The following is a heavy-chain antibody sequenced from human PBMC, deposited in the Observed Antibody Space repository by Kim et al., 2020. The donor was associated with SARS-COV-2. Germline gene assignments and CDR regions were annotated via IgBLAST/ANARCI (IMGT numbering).Heavy chain of an antibody. CDR3: VRDKDYSFDM. V-gene: IGHV1-18*01. D-gene: IGHD4-17*01. J-gene: IGHJ3*02. Sequence: ASVKVSCKTSGYTFTDNGRSWVRQAPGQGLEWMGWISADSGDTKNAQKFQGRVTMTRDTSTSTAYMELRSLRSDDTAVYYCVRDKDYSFDMWGQGTKVTVSS. CDR1: GYTFTDNG. CDR2: ISADSGDT.